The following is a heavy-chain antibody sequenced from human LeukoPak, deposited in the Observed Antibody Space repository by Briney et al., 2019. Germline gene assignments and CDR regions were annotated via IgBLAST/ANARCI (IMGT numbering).Heavy chain of an antibody. D-gene: IGHD3-9*01. CDR2: IWYDGSNK. J-gene: IGHJ5*02. Sequence: GGSLRLSCAASGFSFSSYGMHWVRQAPGKGLERVAVIWYDGSNKYYADSVKGRFTISRDNSKNTLYLQMNSLRAEDTAVYYCAKARGILTGYYTAWGQGTLVTVSS. V-gene: IGHV3-30*02. CDR1: GFSFSSYG. CDR3: AKARGILTGYYTA.